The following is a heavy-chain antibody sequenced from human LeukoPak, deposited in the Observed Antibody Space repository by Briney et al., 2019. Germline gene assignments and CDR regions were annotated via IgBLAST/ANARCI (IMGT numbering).Heavy chain of an antibody. CDR3: ARIGYSSSCFDY. Sequence: PGGSLRLSCAASGFTFSSYWMSWVRQAPGKGLEWVANIKEDGSEEYYADSVKGRFTISRDNAKNSVYLQMNSLGAEDTAVYYCARIGYSSSCFDYWGQGTLVTVSS. V-gene: IGHV3-7*01. J-gene: IGHJ4*02. D-gene: IGHD6-13*01. CDR2: IKEDGSEE. CDR1: GFTFSSYW.